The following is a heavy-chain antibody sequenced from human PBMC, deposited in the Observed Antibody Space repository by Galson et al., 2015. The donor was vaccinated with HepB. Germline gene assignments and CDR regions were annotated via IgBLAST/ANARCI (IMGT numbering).Heavy chain of an antibody. Sequence: SLRLSCAASGFTFSSYAMHWVRQAPGKGLEWVAVISYDGSNKYYADSVKGRFTISRDNSKNTLYLQMNSLRAEDTAVYYCASGGYDFGYFDLWGRGTLVTVSS. V-gene: IGHV3-30*04. J-gene: IGHJ2*01. D-gene: IGHD5-12*01. CDR1: GFTFSSYA. CDR3: ASGGYDFGYFDL. CDR2: ISYDGSNK.